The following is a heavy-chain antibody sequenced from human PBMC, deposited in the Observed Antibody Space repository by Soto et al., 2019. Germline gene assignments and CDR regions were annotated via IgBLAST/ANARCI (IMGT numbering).Heavy chain of an antibody. D-gene: IGHD1-7*01. V-gene: IGHV5-10-1*01. CDR2: IDPSDSYT. Sequence: GESLKISCKGSGYSFTRYWISWVRQMPGKGLEWMGRIDPSDSYTNYGPSFQGRVTMSVDKSTSTAYMELSSLRSEDTAVYYCARERTGTTSWFDPWGQGTLVTVSS. CDR1: GYSFTRYW. J-gene: IGHJ5*02. CDR3: ARERTGTTSWFDP.